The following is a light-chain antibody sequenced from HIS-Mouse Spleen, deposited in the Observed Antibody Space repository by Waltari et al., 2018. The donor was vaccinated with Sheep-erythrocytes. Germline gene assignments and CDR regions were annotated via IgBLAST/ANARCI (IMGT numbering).Light chain of an antibody. CDR3: CSYAGSYNHV. CDR2: DVS. J-gene: IGLJ1*01. Sequence: QSALTQPRSLSGSPRQSVTISCTGTSSDFGGSNYASWYQQHPGKAPKLMIYDVSKRPSGVPDRFSGSKSGNTASLTISGLQAEDEADYYCCSYAGSYNHVFATGTKVTVL. V-gene: IGLV2-11*01. CDR1: SSDFGGSNY.